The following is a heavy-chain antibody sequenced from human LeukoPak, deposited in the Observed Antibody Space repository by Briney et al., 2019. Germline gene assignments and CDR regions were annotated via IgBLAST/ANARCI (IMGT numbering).Heavy chain of an antibody. Sequence: ASVKVSWKASGNTFTNYGFSWVRQAPGQGLEWMGWISAYNGNTNYTQKLQGRVTMTTDAPTSTAYMELRSLRSDDTAVYYCARGAREQQPDYYYGLDVWGQGTTVTVSS. V-gene: IGHV1-18*01. J-gene: IGHJ6*02. CDR2: ISAYNGNT. CDR3: ARGAREQQPDYYYGLDV. D-gene: IGHD6-13*01. CDR1: GNTFTNYG.